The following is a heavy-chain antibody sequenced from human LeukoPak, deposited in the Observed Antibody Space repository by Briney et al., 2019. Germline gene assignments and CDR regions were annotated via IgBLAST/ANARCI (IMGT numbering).Heavy chain of an antibody. CDR3: ARVPGEYPSGWPFDY. CDR2: ISGSGGSA. D-gene: IGHD6-19*01. J-gene: IGHJ4*02. Sequence: GGSLRLSCAASGFTFSSYAMSWVRQAPGKGLEWVSAISGSGGSAYYADSVKGRFTISRDNSKNTLYLQMGSLRAEDMALYYCARVPGEYPSGWPFDYWGQGTLVTVSS. V-gene: IGHV3-23*01. CDR1: GFTFSSYA.